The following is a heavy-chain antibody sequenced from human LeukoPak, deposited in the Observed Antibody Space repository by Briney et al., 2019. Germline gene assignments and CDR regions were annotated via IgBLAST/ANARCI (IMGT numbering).Heavy chain of an antibody. CDR1: GFTFSDYY. CDR3: ASMGRGSRGDY. J-gene: IGHJ4*02. CDR2: ISSSSSCT. V-gene: IGHV3-11*03. Sequence: GGSLILSCAASGFTFSDYYMSWIRQAPGKGLEWVSYISSSSSCTNYADSVKGRFTISRDNAKNSLYLQMNSLRAEDTAVYYCASMGRGSRGDYWGQGTLVTVSS. D-gene: IGHD1-26*01.